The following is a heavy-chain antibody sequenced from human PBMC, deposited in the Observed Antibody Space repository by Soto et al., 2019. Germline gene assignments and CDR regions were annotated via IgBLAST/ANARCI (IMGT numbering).Heavy chain of an antibody. D-gene: IGHD3-9*01. Sequence: GGSLRLSCAASGFTFSSYSMNWVRQAPGKGLEWVSSISSSSSYIYYADSVKGRFTISRDNAKNSLYLQMNSLRAEDTAVYYCARGLEGPAHYDILTGSYYFDYWGQGTLVTVSS. CDR2: ISSSSSYI. CDR1: GFTFSSYS. CDR3: ARGLEGPAHYDILTGSYYFDY. J-gene: IGHJ4*02. V-gene: IGHV3-21*01.